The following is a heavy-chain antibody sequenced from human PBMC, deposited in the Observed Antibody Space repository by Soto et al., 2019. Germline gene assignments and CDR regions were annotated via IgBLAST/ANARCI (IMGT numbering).Heavy chain of an antibody. CDR2: IYYSGST. V-gene: IGHV4-59*01. J-gene: IGHJ5*02. CDR3: ARESSWFDP. Sequence: ETLSLTCTVSGGSISSYYWSWIRQPPGKGLEWIGYIYYSGSTNYNPSLKSRVTISVDTSKNQFSLKLSSVTAADTAVYYCARESSWFDPWGQGTLVTVSS. CDR1: GGSISSYY.